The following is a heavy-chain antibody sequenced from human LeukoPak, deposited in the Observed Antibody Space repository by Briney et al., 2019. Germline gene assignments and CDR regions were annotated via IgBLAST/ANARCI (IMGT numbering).Heavy chain of an antibody. CDR3: TKDSQGSYDGFWYGTYGMDV. CDR1: GFTVSSNY. J-gene: IGHJ6*02. D-gene: IGHD3-16*01. Sequence: GGSLRLSSAASGFTVSSNYMSWVRQAPGKGLEWVSTISDYPHYADSVRGRFTISRDNSRKTVFLQMNSLTPEDAATYYCTKDSQGSYDGFWYGTYGMDVWGQGTTVTVSS. CDR2: ISDYP. V-gene: IGHV3-53*01.